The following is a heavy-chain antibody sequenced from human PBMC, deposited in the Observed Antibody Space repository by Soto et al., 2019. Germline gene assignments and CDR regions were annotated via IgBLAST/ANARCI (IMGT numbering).Heavy chain of an antibody. CDR1: GYTFTIYG. Sequence: QVQLVQSGGEVKKPGASVKVSCKASGYTFTIYGINWVRQAPGQGLEWMGWISPDNGNTNYAQKLQGRVTMTTDTSTRPAYMELRSLRSDATAVYYCARALGYSGYAGMDVWGQGTPVTVSS. CDR3: ARALGYSGYAGMDV. D-gene: IGHD5-12*01. J-gene: IGHJ6*02. V-gene: IGHV1-18*01. CDR2: ISPDNGNT.